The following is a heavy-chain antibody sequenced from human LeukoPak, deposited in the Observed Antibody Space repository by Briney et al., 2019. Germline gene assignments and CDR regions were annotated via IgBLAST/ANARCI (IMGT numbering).Heavy chain of an antibody. CDR1: GYTFTSYD. D-gene: IGHD6-13*01. V-gene: IGHV1-8*03. Sequence: ASVKVSCKASGYTFTSYDINGVRQATGQGLEWMGWMNPNSGNTGYAQKFQGRVTITRNTSISTAYMELSSLRSEDTAVYYCARLIAAAGTVSWFDPWGQGTLVTVSS. CDR3: ARLIAAAGTVSWFDP. CDR2: MNPNSGNT. J-gene: IGHJ5*02.